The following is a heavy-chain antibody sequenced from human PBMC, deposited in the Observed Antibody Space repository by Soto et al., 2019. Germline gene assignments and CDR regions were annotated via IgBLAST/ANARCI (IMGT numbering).Heavy chain of an antibody. D-gene: IGHD3-10*01. J-gene: IGHJ6*02. CDR3: ATDTGAYYGMDV. CDR1: GGSISSGDYY. V-gene: IGHV4-30-4*01. Sequence: SETLSLTCTVSGGSISSGDYYWSWIRQPPGKGLEWIGYIYYSGSTYYNPSLKSRVTISVDTSKNQFSLKLSSVTAADTAVYYCATDTGAYYGMDVWGQGTTVTVSS. CDR2: IYYSGST.